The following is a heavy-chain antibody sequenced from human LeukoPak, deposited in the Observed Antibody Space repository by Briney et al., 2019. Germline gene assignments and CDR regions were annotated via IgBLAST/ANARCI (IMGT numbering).Heavy chain of an antibody. V-gene: IGHV3-23*01. J-gene: IGHJ4*01. D-gene: IGHD6-13*01. CDR2: ISGSGGST. CDR3: ARDGAPPGLYFDL. CDR1: GFTFSSYA. Sequence: GGSLRLSCAASGFTFSSYAMSWVRQAPGKGLEWVSAISGSGGSTYYADSVKGRFTISRDNTYNSLYLQMSSLRVEDTAVYFCARDGAPPGLYFDLWGRGTLVTVSS.